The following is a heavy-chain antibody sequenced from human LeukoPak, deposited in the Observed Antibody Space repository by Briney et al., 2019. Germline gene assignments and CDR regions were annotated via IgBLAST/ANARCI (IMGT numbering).Heavy chain of an antibody. D-gene: IGHD4-17*01. CDR3: ARVALNTVTEHLFDP. J-gene: IGHJ5*01. CDR2: INPNSGAT. CDR1: GSTFTGHY. Sequence: ASVNVSCKASGSTFTGHYMHWVRQAPGQGLEWMGWINPNSGATNYAQKFQGRVTMTRDTSISTAYMDLSRLISDDTAVYHCARVALNTVTEHLFDPWGQGTLVTVSS. V-gene: IGHV1-2*02.